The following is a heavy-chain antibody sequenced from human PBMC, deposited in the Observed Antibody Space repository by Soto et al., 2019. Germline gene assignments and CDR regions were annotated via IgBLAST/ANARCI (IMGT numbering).Heavy chain of an antibody. D-gene: IGHD6-19*01. CDR2: ISWNSGSI. CDR1: GFTFDDYA. CDR3: AKDIAEGGGWPIDY. J-gene: IGHJ4*02. Sequence: GGSLSLSCAASGFTFDDYAMHWVRQAPGKGLEWVSGISWNSGSIGYADSVKGRFTISRDNAKNSLYLQMNSLRAEDTALYYCAKDIAEGGGWPIDYWGQGTLVTVSS. V-gene: IGHV3-9*01.